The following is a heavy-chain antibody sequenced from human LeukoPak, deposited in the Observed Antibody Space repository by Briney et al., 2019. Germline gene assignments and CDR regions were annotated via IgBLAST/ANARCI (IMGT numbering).Heavy chain of an antibody. CDR2: IIPIFGTA. CDR1: GFTFSSYA. Sequence: AGGSLRLSCAASGFTFSSYAISWVRQAPGQGLEWMGGIIPIFGTANYAQKFQGRVTITADKSTSTAYMELSSLRSEDTAVYYCAHLIRGTFDPWGQGTLVTVSS. D-gene: IGHD3-10*01. J-gene: IGHJ5*02. CDR3: AHLIRGTFDP. V-gene: IGHV1-69*06.